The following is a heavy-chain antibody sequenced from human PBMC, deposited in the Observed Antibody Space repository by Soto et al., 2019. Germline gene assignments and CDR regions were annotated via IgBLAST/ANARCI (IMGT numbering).Heavy chain of an antibody. V-gene: IGHV1-58*02. CDR1: GLTFSTSA. CDR2: IVVGTGNT. J-gene: IGHJ4*02. Sequence: SVKVSCKASGLTFSTSAIQWVRQARGQRLEWVGWIVVGTGNTNYAQKFQGRITITRDLSTTTAYMELSSLGSEDTAVYFCAADPRXNFGSYSFDYWGQGTLVTVSS. D-gene: IGHD3-10*01. CDR3: AADPRXNFGSYSFDY.